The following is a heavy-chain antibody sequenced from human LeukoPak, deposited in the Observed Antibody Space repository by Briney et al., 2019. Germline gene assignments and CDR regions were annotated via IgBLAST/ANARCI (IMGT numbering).Heavy chain of an antibody. CDR2: ISGSGGST. CDR3: AKDYSSSWAHFDY. CDR1: GFTFSSYA. J-gene: IGHJ4*02. D-gene: IGHD6-13*01. V-gene: IGHV3-23*01. Sequence: GGSLRLSCAASGFTFSSYAMSWVRQAPGKGLEWVSAISGSGGSTYYADSVKGWFTISRDNSKKTLYLQMNSLRAEDTAVYYCAKDYSSSWAHFDYWGQGTLVTVSS.